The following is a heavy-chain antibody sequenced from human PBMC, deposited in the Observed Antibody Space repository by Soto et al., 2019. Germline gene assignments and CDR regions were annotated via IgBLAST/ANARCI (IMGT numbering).Heavy chain of an antibody. CDR3: ARGPRSCSYTSCYTIDY. D-gene: IGHD2-2*02. CDR2: ISYGGANN. Sequence: QVQLVESGGGVVQPGRSLRLTCAVSGFTFNSHAMHWVRQAPGKGLEWVAVISYGGANNYYADSVKGRFTISRDNSQNTLFLRMNSLRPEDTAVYYCARGPRSCSYTSCYTIDYWGQGTLVTVSS. J-gene: IGHJ4*02. V-gene: IGHV3-30*03. CDR1: GFTFNSHA.